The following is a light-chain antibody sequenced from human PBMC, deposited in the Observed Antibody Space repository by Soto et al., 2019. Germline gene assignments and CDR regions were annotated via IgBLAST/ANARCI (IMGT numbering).Light chain of an antibody. CDR1: SSDVGGYNF. V-gene: IGLV2-8*01. J-gene: IGLJ1*01. CDR2: EVS. Sequence: QSVLTQPPSASGSPGQSVTISCTGTSSDVGGYNFVSWYQQYPGKAPKLMIYEVSKRPSGVPDRFSGSKSGNTASLTVSGLQAEDEADYYCSSYAGSDNYVFGPGTKLTVL. CDR3: SSYAGSDNYV.